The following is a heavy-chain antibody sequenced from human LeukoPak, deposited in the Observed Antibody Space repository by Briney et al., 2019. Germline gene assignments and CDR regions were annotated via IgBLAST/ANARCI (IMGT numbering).Heavy chain of an antibody. D-gene: IGHD3-22*01. V-gene: IGHV1-24*01. CDR3: ATDYYALHWFDP. J-gene: IGHJ5*02. CDR1: GYTLTELS. CDR2: FDPEDGET. Sequence: ASVKVSCKVSGYTLTELSMHWVRQAPGKGLEWMGGFDPEDGETIYAQKFQGRVTMTEDTSTDTAYMELSSLRSEDTAVYYCATDYYALHWFDPWGQGTLVTVSS.